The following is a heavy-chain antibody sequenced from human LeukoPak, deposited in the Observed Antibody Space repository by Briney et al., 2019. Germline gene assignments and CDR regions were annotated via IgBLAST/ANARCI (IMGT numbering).Heavy chain of an antibody. V-gene: IGHV5-51*01. J-gene: IGHJ4*02. D-gene: IGHD3-10*01. CDR2: MYPGDSDT. CDR1: GYSFTNYW. Sequence: GESLKISCKGSGYSFTNYWIGWVRQMPGKGLEWMGIMYPGDSDTRYSPSFQGQITISADKSISTTYLQWSSLKASDTAIYYCAASTYGSGSYVAFDSWGQGTLVRVSS. CDR3: AASTYGSGSYVAFDS.